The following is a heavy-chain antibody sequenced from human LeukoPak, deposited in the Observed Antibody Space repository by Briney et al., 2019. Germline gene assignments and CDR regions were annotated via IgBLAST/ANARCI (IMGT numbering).Heavy chain of an antibody. Sequence: PGGSLRLSCAASGFTFSSYGMNWVRQAPGKGLEWIGYIYYSGSTNYSPSLKSRVTISVDTSKNQFSLKLSSVTAADTAVYYCARHRNSGYNTYGMDVWGQGTTVTVSS. V-gene: IGHV4-59*08. CDR1: GFTFSSYG. CDR3: ARHRNSGYNTYGMDV. D-gene: IGHD5-12*01. J-gene: IGHJ6*02. CDR2: IYYSGST.